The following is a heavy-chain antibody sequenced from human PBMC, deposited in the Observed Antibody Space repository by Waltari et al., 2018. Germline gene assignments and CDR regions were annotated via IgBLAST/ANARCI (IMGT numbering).Heavy chain of an antibody. D-gene: IGHD6-13*01. CDR2: FDPEDGET. CDR1: GYTLTELS. Sequence: GYTLTELSMHWVRQAPGKGLEWMGGFDPEDGETIYAQKFQGRVTMTEDTSTDTAYMELSSLRSEDTAVYYCATDLRVSSYYYGMDVWGQGTTVIVSS. CDR3: ATDLRVSSYYYGMDV. V-gene: IGHV1-24*01. J-gene: IGHJ6*02.